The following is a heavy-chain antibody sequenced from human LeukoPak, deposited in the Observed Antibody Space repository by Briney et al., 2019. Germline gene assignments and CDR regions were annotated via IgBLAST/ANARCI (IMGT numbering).Heavy chain of an antibody. CDR3: ARMGVGATYTSNY. J-gene: IGHJ4*02. D-gene: IGHD1-26*01. V-gene: IGHV2-70*04. CDR1: RCSLSNIRMR. Sequence: GPAQVKRKQTLTLTCTFSRCSLSNIRMRVSWILHPPGNALEWLARIDWDDDKFHITSLKTRLTLSKDTSKSHVVLTMTNMAPVDTATYYCARMGVGATYTSNYWGQGTLVTVTS. CDR2: IDWDDDK.